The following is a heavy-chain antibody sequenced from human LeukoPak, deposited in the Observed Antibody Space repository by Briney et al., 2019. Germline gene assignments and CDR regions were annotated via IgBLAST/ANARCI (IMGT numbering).Heavy chain of an antibody. D-gene: IGHD2-2*01. CDR3: AKDLRVGYCSSTNCPEAFDI. CDR1: GFTFSTYG. Sequence: PGGSLRLSCAASGFTFSTYGMHWVRQAPGKGLERVAFILYDGSNKYYADSVKGRFTISRDNSKNTLYLQMNSLRAEDTAVYYCAKDLRVGYCSSTNCPEAFDIWGQGTMVTVSS. CDR2: ILYDGSNK. V-gene: IGHV3-30*02. J-gene: IGHJ3*02.